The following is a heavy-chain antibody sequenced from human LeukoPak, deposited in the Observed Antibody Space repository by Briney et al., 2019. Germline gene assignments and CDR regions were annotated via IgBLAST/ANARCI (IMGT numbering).Heavy chain of an antibody. Sequence: SETLSLTCTVSGGSISYHYCNWIRQPPGKGLEWIGYVYHSGTTNYNPSLKSRVTISLDTSKNHFSLRLNSLTAADTAVYYCARAAPPSRSSSWQGDWIFDYWGQGTLVTVSS. CDR3: ARAAPPSRSSSWQGDWIFDY. CDR2: VYHSGTT. V-gene: IGHV4-59*11. CDR1: GGSISYHY. D-gene: IGHD6-13*01. J-gene: IGHJ4*02.